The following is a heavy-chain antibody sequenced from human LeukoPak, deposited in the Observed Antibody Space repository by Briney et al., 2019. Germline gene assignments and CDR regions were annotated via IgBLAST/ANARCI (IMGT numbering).Heavy chain of an antibody. J-gene: IGHJ4*02. D-gene: IGHD6-6*01. CDR1: GGSFSGYY. V-gene: IGHV4-34*01. CDR3: ARSSIAARDY. Sequence: PSETLSLTCAVYGGSFSGYYWGWIRQPPGKGLEWIGEINHSGSTNYNPSLKSRVTISVDTSKNQFSLKLSSVTAADTAVYYCARSSIAARDYWGQGTLVTVSS. CDR2: INHSGST.